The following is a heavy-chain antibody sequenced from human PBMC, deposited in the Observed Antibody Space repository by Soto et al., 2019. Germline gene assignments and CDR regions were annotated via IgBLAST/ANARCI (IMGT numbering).Heavy chain of an antibody. V-gene: IGHV4-4*02. Sequence: QVQLQESGPGLVKPSGTLSLTCAVSGGSISSSNWWSWVRQPPGKGLEWIGEIYHSGSTNYNPSLKSRVTMSVDKSKNQFSLKRSSVTAADTAVYYCAGLYSSSWYTHDWFDPWCQGTLVTVSS. CDR2: IYHSGST. CDR1: GGSISSSNW. J-gene: IGHJ5*02. D-gene: IGHD6-13*01. CDR3: AGLYSSSWYTHDWFDP.